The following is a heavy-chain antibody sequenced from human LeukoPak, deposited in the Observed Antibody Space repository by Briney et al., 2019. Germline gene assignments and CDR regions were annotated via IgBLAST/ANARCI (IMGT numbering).Heavy chain of an antibody. CDR1: GGSISSGGYY. D-gene: IGHD2-8*01. CDR2: IYYSGSA. J-gene: IGHJ4*02. V-gene: IGHV4-31*03. CDR3: ARGDYCTNGVCYDY. Sequence: SETLSLTCTVSGGSISSGGYYWSWIRQHPGKGLEWIGYIYYSGSAYYNPSLKSRVTISVDTSKNQFSLKLSSVTAADTAVYYCARGDYCTNGVCYDYWGQGTLVTVSS.